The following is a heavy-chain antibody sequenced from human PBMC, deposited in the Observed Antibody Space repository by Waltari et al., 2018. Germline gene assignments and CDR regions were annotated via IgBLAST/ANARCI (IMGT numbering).Heavy chain of an antibody. D-gene: IGHD3-16*02. J-gene: IGHJ4*02. CDR1: GVTFSSYA. Sequence: QVQLVQSGAEVKKPGSSVKVSCKASGVTFSSYAIILVRQAPGQGLEWMGGIIPIFGTANYAQKFQGRVTITADESTSTAYMELSSLRSEDTTVYYCALIEGELSGGDYWGQGTLVTVSS. CDR3: ALIEGELSGGDY. V-gene: IGHV1-69*13. CDR2: IIPIFGTA.